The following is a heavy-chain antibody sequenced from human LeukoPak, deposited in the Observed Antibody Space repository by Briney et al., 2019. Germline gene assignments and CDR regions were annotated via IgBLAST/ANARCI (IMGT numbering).Heavy chain of an antibody. CDR1: GFTFSSYS. V-gene: IGHV3-21*01. CDR2: ISSSSSYI. J-gene: IGHJ6*02. Sequence: GGSLRLSCEASGFTFSSYSMNWVRKAPGKGLEWVSSISSSSSYIYYADSVKGRFTISRDNAKNSLYLQMNSLRAEDTAVYYCAREDIAAAGDHYYGMDVWGQGTTVTVSS. CDR3: AREDIAAAGDHYYGMDV. D-gene: IGHD6-13*01.